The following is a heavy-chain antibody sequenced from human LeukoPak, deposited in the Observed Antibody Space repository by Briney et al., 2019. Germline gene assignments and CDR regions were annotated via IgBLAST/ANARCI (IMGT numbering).Heavy chain of an antibody. CDR2: MNPNSGNT. CDR1: GYTFTSYD. V-gene: IGHV1-8*03. Sequence: ASVKVSCKASGYTFTSYDINWVRQATGQGLEWMGWMNPNSGNTGYAQKFQGRVTITRNTSISTAYMELSSLRSEDTAVYYCARGNVYYDFWSGYYHDAFDIWGQGTMVTVSS. CDR3: ARGNVYYDFWSGYYHDAFDI. D-gene: IGHD3-3*01. J-gene: IGHJ3*02.